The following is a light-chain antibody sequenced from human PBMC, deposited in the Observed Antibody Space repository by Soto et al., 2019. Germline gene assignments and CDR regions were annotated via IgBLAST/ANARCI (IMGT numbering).Light chain of an antibody. J-gene: IGLJ2*01. CDR2: EVS. V-gene: IGLV2-14*01. Sequence: QSALTQPASVSGSPGQSITISCTGTSSDVGGDKYVSWYQQHPDTAPKLIIFEVSNRPSGISSRFSGSKSGNTASLTISGLQAEDEADYYCASYTSSSTSLIFGRGTKLTVL. CDR3: ASYTSSSTSLI. CDR1: SSDVGGDKY.